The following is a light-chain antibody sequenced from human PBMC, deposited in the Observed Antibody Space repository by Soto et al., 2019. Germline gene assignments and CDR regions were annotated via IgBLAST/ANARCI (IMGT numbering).Light chain of an antibody. Sequence: DIQMTQSPSTLSASVGDRVTITCRASQSISSWLAWYQQRPGKAPKLLIYDASSLESGVPSRFSGSGSGTEFTVTISSLQPDDFATDDGQQYNSYSWTFGQGTKVEIK. J-gene: IGKJ1*01. V-gene: IGKV1-5*01. CDR2: DAS. CDR1: QSISSW. CDR3: QQYNSYSWT.